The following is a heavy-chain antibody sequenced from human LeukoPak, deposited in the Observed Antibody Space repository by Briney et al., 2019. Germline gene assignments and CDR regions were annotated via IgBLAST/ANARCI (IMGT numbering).Heavy chain of an antibody. CDR3: ARSPRYGYLGGFDY. CDR2: IIPIFGTA. CDR1: GGTFSSYA. J-gene: IGHJ4*02. Sequence: SVKVSCKASGGTFSSYAISWVRQAPGQGLEWMGGIIPIFGTANYAQKFQGRVTITADESTSTAYMGLGSLRSEDTAVYYCARSPRYGYLGGFDYWSQGTLVTVSS. D-gene: IGHD5-18*01. V-gene: IGHV1-69*01.